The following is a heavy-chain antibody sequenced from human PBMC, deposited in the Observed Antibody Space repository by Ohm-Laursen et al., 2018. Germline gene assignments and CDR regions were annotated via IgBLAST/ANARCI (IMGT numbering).Heavy chain of an antibody. CDR1: GDSISNYY. Sequence: GTLSLTCGVSGDSISNYYWSWIRQPAGKGLEWIGRVYSSGSTNYNPSLKSRVTMSVDTSKNQFSLKLSSVTAADTAVYYCARDSGSFGNWGQGTLVTVSS. CDR3: ARDSGSFGN. J-gene: IGHJ4*02. V-gene: IGHV4-4*07. CDR2: VYSSGST. D-gene: IGHD3-10*01.